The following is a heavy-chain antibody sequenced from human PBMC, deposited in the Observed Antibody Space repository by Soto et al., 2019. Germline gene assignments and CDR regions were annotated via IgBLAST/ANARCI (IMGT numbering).Heavy chain of an antibody. J-gene: IGHJ5*02. CDR3: ARHLAVAGPNWFDP. CDR2: IYYSGST. Sequence: PSETLSLPCTVSGGSISSSSYYWGWIRQPPGKGLEWIGSIYYSGSTYYNPSLKSRVTISVDTSKNQFSLKLSSVTAADTAVYYCARHLAVAGPNWFDPWGQGTLVTVSS. D-gene: IGHD6-19*01. V-gene: IGHV4-39*01. CDR1: GGSISSSSYY.